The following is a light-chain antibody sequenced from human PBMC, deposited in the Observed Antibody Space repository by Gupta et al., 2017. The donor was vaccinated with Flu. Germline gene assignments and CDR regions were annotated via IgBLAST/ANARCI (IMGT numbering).Light chain of an antibody. CDR1: QNIRNY. J-gene: IGKJ2*01. CDR3: QHSYTPPYN. CDR2: GIS. V-gene: IGKV1-39*01. Sequence: GDRVTITCQASQNIRNYVNWYQQKPGRAPRVLIFGISNLQSGVPSRFSGRGSGTDFTLTINGLQPEDFATYYCQHSYTPPYNFGQGPGWRS.